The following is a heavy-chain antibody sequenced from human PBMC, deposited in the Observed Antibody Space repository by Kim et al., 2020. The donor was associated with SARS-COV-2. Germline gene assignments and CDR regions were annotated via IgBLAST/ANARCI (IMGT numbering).Heavy chain of an antibody. Sequence: GGSLRLSCTASGFTFGDYAMSWFRQAPGKGLEWVGFIRSKAYGGTTEYAASVKGRFTNSREDSKSIAEMQRNSLKTEDTSAYYCTREEVVPAATPLDVWGQRTTVTVS. CDR2: IRSKAYGGTT. D-gene: IGHD2-2*01. V-gene: IGHV3-49*03. CDR1: GFTFGDYA. J-gene: IGHJ6*02. CDR3: TREEVVPAATPLDV.